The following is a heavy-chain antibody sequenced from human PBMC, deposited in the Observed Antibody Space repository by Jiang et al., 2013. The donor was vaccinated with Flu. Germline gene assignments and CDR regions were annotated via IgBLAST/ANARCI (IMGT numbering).Heavy chain of an antibody. D-gene: IGHD3-3*01. V-gene: IGHV1-69*01. J-gene: IGHJ3*02. Sequence: GIANYAQKFQGRVTITADESTSTAYMELSSLRSEDTAVYYCARGLRFLEWQLSTVAGDAFDIWGQGTMVTVSS. CDR3: ARGLRFLEWQLSTVAGDAFDI. CDR2: GIA.